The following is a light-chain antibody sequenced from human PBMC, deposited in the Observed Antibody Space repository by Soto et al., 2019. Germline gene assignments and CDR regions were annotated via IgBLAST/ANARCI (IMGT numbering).Light chain of an antibody. CDR3: QQFSYLPVA. V-gene: IGKV1D-13*01. CDR1: QGIGSN. J-gene: IGKJ4*01. CDR2: DAS. Sequence: AIQLTQSPSSLSASVGDRVTITCRASQGIGSNLAWYHQKPGKPPKVLIYDASTLESGVPSRFSGSQSGTDSTLTISGLQPEDFATYYCQQFSYLPVAFGGGTKVEI.